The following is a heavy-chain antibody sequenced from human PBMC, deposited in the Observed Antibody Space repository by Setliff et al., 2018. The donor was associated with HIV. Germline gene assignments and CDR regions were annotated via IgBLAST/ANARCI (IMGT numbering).Heavy chain of an antibody. CDR3: TGDYNSGSNRFDY. CDR1: GDSIRSTHFY. V-gene: IGHV4-39*01. CDR2: IYYSGIP. D-gene: IGHD3-10*01. Sequence: SETLSLTCTVSGDSIRSTHFYWVWIRQPPGRGLEWIGTIYYSGIPYYNPSLKSRVTISVDTSRNRFFLKLTSVTAADTALYYCTGDYNSGSNRFDYWGQGTPVTVSS. J-gene: IGHJ4*02.